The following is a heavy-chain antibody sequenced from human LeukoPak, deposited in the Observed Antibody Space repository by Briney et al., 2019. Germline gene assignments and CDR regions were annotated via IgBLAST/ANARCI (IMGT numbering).Heavy chain of an antibody. J-gene: IGHJ3*02. CDR2: ISNSGGRT. V-gene: IGHV3-23*01. Sequence: GGSLRLSCAASGFTFSSYAMSWVRQAPGKGLEWVSSISNSGGRTFYTDSVKGRFTISRDNSKITLYLRMNSLRAEDTAVYYCAKVVVLMVYGKPDAFDIWGQGTMVTVSS. D-gene: IGHD2-8*01. CDR1: GFTFSSYA. CDR3: AKVVVLMVYGKPDAFDI.